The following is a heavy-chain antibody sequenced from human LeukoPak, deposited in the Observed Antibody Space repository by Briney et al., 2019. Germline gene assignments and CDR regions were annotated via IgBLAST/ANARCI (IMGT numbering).Heavy chain of an antibody. J-gene: IGHJ4*02. CDR3: ARLSRPSGSRFLEWLLVDYFDY. D-gene: IGHD3-3*01. V-gene: IGHV4-34*01. CDR1: GGAFSGYY. CDR2: INHSGST. Sequence: SETLSLTCAVYGGAFSGYYWSWIRQPPGEGLEWIGEINHSGSTNYNPSLKSRVTISVDTSKNQFSLKLSSVTAADTAVYYCARLSRPSGSRFLEWLLVDYFDYWGQGTLVTVSS.